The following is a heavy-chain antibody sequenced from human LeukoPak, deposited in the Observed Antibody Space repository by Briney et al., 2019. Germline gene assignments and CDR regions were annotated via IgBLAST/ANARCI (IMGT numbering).Heavy chain of an antibody. J-gene: IGHJ4*02. V-gene: IGHV3-9*01. D-gene: IGHD1-26*01. CDR2: ASWNSRII. Sequence: GGSLRLSCAASGFTFDDYAMYWVRQAPGKGLEWVSGASWNSRIIDYADSVKGRFTISRDNAKRSLYLQMNSLRSEDTAFYYCARLTGAASGTYYFDYWGQGTLVTVSS. CDR3: ARLTGAASGTYYFDY. CDR1: GFTFDDYA.